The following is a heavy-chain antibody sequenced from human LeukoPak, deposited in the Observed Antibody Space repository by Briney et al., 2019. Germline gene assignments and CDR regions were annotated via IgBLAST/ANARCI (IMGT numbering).Heavy chain of an antibody. V-gene: IGHV4-59*01. Sequence: SETLSLTCTVSGGAISSYYWSWIRQPPGRGLQWIGSIYYSGSTNYNPSLKSRVTISLDTSKNQFSLKLSSVTAADTAVYSCARDGFGTIFGVVIYAFDIWGQGTMVTVSS. CDR1: GGAISSYY. J-gene: IGHJ3*02. CDR3: ARDGFGTIFGVVIYAFDI. CDR2: IYYSGST. D-gene: IGHD3-3*01.